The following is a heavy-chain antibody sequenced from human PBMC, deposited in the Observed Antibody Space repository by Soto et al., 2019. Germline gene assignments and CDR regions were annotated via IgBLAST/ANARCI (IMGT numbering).Heavy chain of an antibody. D-gene: IGHD3-16*01. CDR2: INPADSDI. J-gene: IGHJ4*02. Sequence: GESLKISCQGSGYSFTSNWIGWVRQMPGKGLEWMGIINPADSDIKYSPSFQGQVTISADKSIGTAHLQWSGLKASDTAMYYCARHQRDDASRKIDCWGQGTLVTVSS. CDR3: ARHQRDDASRKIDC. CDR1: GYSFTSNW. V-gene: IGHV5-51*01.